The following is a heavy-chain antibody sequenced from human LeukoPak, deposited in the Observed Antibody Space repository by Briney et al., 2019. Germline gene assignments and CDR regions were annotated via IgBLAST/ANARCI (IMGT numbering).Heavy chain of an antibody. V-gene: IGHV3-21*01. CDR2: ISRSSSYI. J-gene: IGHJ6*03. D-gene: IGHD3-22*01. CDR1: GFTFSSYS. CDR3: ARDSLDYYDSRGYAYYYYMDV. Sequence: PGGSLRLSCAASGFTFSSYSMNWVRQAPGKGLEWVSAISRSSSYIYFADSVKGRFTISRDNAKNSLYLQMNRLRAEDTAVYYCARDSLDYYDSRGYAYYYYMDVWGKGTTVTVSS.